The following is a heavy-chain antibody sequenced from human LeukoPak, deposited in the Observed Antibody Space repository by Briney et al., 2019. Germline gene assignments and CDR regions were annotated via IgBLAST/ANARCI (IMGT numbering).Heavy chain of an antibody. Sequence: GGSLRLSCAASGFTFSSYGMSWVRQAPGKGLEWVSAISGSGGSTYYADSVKGRFTISRDNAKTSLYLQMNSLRAEDTAVYYCARHLSGVTGYTYGRGIDYWGQGTLVTVSS. CDR1: GFTFSSYG. CDR2: ISGSGGST. V-gene: IGHV3-23*01. CDR3: ARHLSGVTGYTYGRGIDY. J-gene: IGHJ4*02. D-gene: IGHD5-18*01.